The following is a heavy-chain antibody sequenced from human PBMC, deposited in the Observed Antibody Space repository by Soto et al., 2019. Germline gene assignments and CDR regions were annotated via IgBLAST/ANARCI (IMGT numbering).Heavy chain of an antibody. CDR2: ISGGGGGT. D-gene: IGHD3-22*01. CDR1: GFSFSNYA. CDR3: ARDQLYYNDISGRPLNAFDV. Sequence: GGSLRLSCAASGFSFSNYAMNWVRQAPGKGLEWVSGISGGGGGTYYADSVKGRFTISRDNAKNSLYLQMNSLRAEDTAVYYCARDQLYYNDISGRPLNAFDVWGQGTMVTV. J-gene: IGHJ3*01. V-gene: IGHV3-23*01.